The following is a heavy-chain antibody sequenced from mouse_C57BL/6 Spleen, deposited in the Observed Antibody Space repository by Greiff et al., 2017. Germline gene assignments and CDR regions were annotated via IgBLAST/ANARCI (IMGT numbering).Heavy chain of an antibody. Sequence: QVQLQQSGAELVRPGTSVKMSCKASGYTFTNYWIGWAKQRPGHGLEWIGDIYPGGGCTNYNEKFKGKATLTADKSSSTAYMQFISLTSEDSAIYYCARRQSNFGGGLSWFAYWGQGTLVTVSA. J-gene: IGHJ3*01. CDR3: ARRQSNFGGGLSWFAY. D-gene: IGHD3-1*01. CDR2: IYPGGGCT. V-gene: IGHV1-63*01. CDR1: GYTFTNYW.